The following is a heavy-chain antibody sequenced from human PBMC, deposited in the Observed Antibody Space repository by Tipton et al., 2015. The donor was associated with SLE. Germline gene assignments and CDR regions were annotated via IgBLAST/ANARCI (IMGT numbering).Heavy chain of an antibody. CDR3: ARGGQFFDY. V-gene: IGHV4-34*01. CDR2: INHSGST. D-gene: IGHD4-11*01. Sequence: LRLFCAVYGGSFSGYYWSWIRQPPGKGLEWIGEINHSGSTNYNPSLKSRVTISVDTSKNQFSLKLSSVTAADTAVYYCARGGQFFDYWGQGTLVTVSS. CDR1: GGSFSGYY. J-gene: IGHJ4*02.